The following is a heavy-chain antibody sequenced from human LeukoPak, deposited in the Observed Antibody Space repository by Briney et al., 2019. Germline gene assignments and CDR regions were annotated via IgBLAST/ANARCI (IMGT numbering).Heavy chain of an antibody. J-gene: IGHJ4*02. D-gene: IGHD1-1*01. Sequence: SETLSLTCTVSGGSVSSGSYYWSWIRQPPGKGLEWIGYIYYSGSTNYNPSLKSRVTISVDTSKNQFSLKLSSVTAADTAVYYCAGNPYWNDDYFDCWGQGALVTVSS. CDR1: GGSVSSGSYY. CDR2: IYYSGST. V-gene: IGHV4-61*01. CDR3: AGNPYWNDDYFDC.